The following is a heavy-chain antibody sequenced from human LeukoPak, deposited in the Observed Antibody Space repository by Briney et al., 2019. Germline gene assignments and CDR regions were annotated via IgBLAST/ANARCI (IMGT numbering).Heavy chain of an antibody. V-gene: IGHV4-59*08. CDR3: ARHLYSGYERVFDY. CDR2: IYYNGIT. D-gene: IGHD5-12*01. Sequence: SETLSLTCAVSGGSISSYYWIWIRRPPGKGLEWIGYIYYNGITNYNPSLKSRVTISVATSKNQFSLKLSSVTAADTAVYYCARHLYSGYERVFDYWGQGTLVTVSS. J-gene: IGHJ4*02. CDR1: GGSISSYY.